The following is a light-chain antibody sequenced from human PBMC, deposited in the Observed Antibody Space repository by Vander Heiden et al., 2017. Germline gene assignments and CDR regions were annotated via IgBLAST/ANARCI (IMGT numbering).Light chain of an antibody. CDR1: QSISSY. CDR2: AAS. Sequence: DIQMTQSPSSLSASVGDRVTITCRASQSISSYLNWYQQKPGKAPKLLIYAASSLQSGVPSRFSGSGSGTDFTLPISSLQPEDFATYYCQQSYSTLWTFGQGTKLEIK. J-gene: IGKJ2*01. V-gene: IGKV1-39*01. CDR3: QQSYSTLWT.